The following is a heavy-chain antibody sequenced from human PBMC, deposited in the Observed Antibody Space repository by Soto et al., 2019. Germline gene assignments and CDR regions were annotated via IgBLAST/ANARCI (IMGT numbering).Heavy chain of an antibody. CDR3: ARARATIAAAAIFDC. CDR1: GGSISTSNL. J-gene: IGHJ4*02. V-gene: IGHV4-4*02. CDR2: VYRTGST. Sequence: SETLSLTCAVSGGSISTSNLWSWVSQPPGKGLEWIGEVYRTGSTNYNPSLESRLTISVDKSKNQFSLKLTSVTAADTAVYYCARARATIAAAAIFDCWGQGTLVTVSS. D-gene: IGHD6-13*01.